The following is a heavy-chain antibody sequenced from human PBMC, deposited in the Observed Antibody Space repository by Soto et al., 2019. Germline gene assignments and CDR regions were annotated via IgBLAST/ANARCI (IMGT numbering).Heavy chain of an antibody. CDR1: GFTFSSYA. V-gene: IGHV3-23*01. J-gene: IGHJ4*02. CDR2: ISGSGGST. Sequence: PGGSLRLSCAASGFTFSSYAMSWVRQAPGKGLEWVSAISGSGGSTYYADSVKGRFTISRDNSKNTLYLQMNSLRAEDTAVYYCAKDLIRHYYDSSGYSPGQVDYWGQGTLVTVSS. CDR3: AKDLIRHYYDSSGYSPGQVDY. D-gene: IGHD3-22*01.